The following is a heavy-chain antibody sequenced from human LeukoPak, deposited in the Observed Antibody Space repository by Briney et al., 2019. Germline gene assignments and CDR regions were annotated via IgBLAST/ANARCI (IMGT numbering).Heavy chain of an antibody. V-gene: IGHV4-59*01. CDR3: VRDRELNY. CDR2: IYSSGST. D-gene: IGHD1-26*01. J-gene: IGHJ4*02. CDR1: GGSISIYY. Sequence: SETLSLTCTVSGGSISIYYWSWIRQPPGKGLEWIGYIYSSGSTDYNPSLKSRVTISADTSKNQFSLRLSSVTAADTAVYYCVRDRELNYWGQGTLVTVSS.